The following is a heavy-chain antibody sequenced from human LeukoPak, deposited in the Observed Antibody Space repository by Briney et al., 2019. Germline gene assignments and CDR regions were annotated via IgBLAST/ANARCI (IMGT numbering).Heavy chain of an antibody. Sequence: PSETLSLTCTVSGGSISSYYWSWIRQPPGKGLEWIGYIYYSGSTNYNPSLKSRVTISVDTSKNQFSLKLSSVTAADTAVYYCARGYRSGYSSGWYAYWGQGTLVTVSS. V-gene: IGHV4-59*01. J-gene: IGHJ4*02. CDR3: ARGYRSGYSSGWYAY. D-gene: IGHD6-19*01. CDR2: IYYSGST. CDR1: GGSISSYY.